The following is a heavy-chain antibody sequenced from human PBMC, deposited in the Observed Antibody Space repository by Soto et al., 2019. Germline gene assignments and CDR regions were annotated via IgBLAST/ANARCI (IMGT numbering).Heavy chain of an antibody. CDR2: INPTTTTT. CDR1: GFTFTSSA. Sequence: ASVKVSCKASGFTFTSSAMQWVRPAPGQGLEWMGVINPTTTTTTDAQKFQGRVTMTRDTSTSTVFLELSSLRSGDTAVYYCARDLYSTSWYVRAFDMWGQGTMVTVSS. D-gene: IGHD6-13*01. J-gene: IGHJ3*02. CDR3: ARDLYSTSWYVRAFDM. V-gene: IGHV1-46*01.